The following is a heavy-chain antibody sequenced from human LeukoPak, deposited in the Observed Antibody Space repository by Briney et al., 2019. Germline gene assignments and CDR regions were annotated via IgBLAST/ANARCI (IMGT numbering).Heavy chain of an antibody. Sequence: PGGSLRLSCAASGFTFDDYAMHWVRQAPGKGLEWVSLISGDGGSTYYTDSVKGRFTNSRDNSKNSLYLQMNSLRTEDTALYYCAKCPHYYYYYYMDVWGKGTTVTVSS. CDR3: AKCPHYYYYYYMDV. CDR1: GFTFDDYA. J-gene: IGHJ6*03. CDR2: ISGDGGST. V-gene: IGHV3-43*02.